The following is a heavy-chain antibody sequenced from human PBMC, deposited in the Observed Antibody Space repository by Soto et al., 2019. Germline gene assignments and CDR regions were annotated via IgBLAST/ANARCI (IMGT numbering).Heavy chain of an antibody. J-gene: IGHJ6*02. D-gene: IGHD5-18*01. CDR1: GFTFSSYW. V-gene: IGHV3-7*04. CDR2: IKQDGSEK. CDR3: ATDTAMVTGWGYYYYYYGMDV. Sequence: GGSLRLSCAAYGFTFSSYWMSWVRQAPGKGLEWVANIKQDGSEKYYVDSVKGPFTISRDNAKNSLYLQMNSLRAEDTAVYYCATDTAMVTGWGYYYYYYGMDVWGQGTTVTVSS.